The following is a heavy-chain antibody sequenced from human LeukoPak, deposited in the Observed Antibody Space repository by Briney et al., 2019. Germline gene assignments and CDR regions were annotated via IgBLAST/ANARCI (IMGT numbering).Heavy chain of an antibody. CDR2: ISSSISHI. V-gene: IGHV3-21*01. Sequence: GGSLRLSCAASGFTFSSYSTNWVRQAPGKGLEWGSSISSSISHIYYTDSVKGPVTISRDNAKNSLYLQMNSLRAEETAVYYCARAPPTVPGWFDPWGQGTLVTVSS. D-gene: IGHD4-17*01. CDR3: ARAPPTVPGWFDP. J-gene: IGHJ5*02. CDR1: GFTFSSYS.